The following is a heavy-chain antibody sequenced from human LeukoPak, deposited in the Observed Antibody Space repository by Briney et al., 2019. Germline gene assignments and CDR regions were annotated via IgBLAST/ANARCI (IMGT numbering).Heavy chain of an antibody. CDR2: ISYDGSNK. D-gene: IGHD3-10*01. V-gene: IGHV3-30-3*01. J-gene: IGHJ3*02. Sequence: GGSLRLSCAASGFTFSSYAMHWVRQAPGKGLEWVAVISYDGSNKYYADSVKGRFTISRDNSKNTLYLQMNSLRAEDTAVYYCAKGYGSTTIWGQGTMVTVSS. CDR1: GFTFSSYA. CDR3: AKGYGSTTI.